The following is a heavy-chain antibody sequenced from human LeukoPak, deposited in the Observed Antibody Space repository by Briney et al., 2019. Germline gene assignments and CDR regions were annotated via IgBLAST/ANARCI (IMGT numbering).Heavy chain of an antibody. J-gene: IGHJ6*02. CDR3: ARDYYYYGMDV. Sequence: SETLSLTCTVSGGSISSYYWSWIRQPPGKGLEWIGYIYYSGSTNYNPSLKSRVTISVDTSKNQFSLKLSSVTAADTAVYYCARDYYYYGMDVWGQGTPVTVSS. CDR2: IYYSGST. CDR1: GGSISSYY. V-gene: IGHV4-59*01.